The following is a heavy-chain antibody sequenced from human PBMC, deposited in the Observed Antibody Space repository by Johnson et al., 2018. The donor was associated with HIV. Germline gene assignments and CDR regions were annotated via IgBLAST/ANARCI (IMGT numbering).Heavy chain of an antibody. V-gene: IGHV3-30-3*01. D-gene: IGHD7-27*01. CDR3: AKDSLSMITWGGAFDI. CDR1: EFTFSSYA. CDR2: ISYDGSNK. J-gene: IGHJ3*02. Sequence: QVQLVESGGGLVQPGGSLRLSCAASEFTFSSYAMHWVRQTPGNGLEWVAVISYDGSNKYYADSVKGRFTISRDNSKNTLYLQMNSLRAEDTAVYYCAKDSLSMITWGGAFDIWGQGTMVTVSS.